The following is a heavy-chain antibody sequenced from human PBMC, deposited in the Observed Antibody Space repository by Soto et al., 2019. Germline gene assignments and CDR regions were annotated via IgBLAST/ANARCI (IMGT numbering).Heavy chain of an antibody. J-gene: IGHJ4*02. D-gene: IGHD3-9*01. CDR1: GFTFSSYW. Sequence: GGSLRLSCAASGFTFSSYWMHWVRQAPGKGLVWVSRINSDGSSTSYADSVKGRFTISRDNAKNTLYLQMNRLRAEDTAVYYCARQPEYDILTGYYDYWGQGTLVTVSS. CDR3: ARQPEYDILTGYYDY. V-gene: IGHV3-74*01. CDR2: INSDGSST.